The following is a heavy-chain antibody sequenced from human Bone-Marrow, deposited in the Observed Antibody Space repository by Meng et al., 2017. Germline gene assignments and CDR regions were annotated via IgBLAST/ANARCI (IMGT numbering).Heavy chain of an antibody. J-gene: IGHJ4*02. CDR1: GFTFSSSS. CDR2: ISSGSAYM. D-gene: IGHD2-2*01. Sequence: GLVKPGGSLRLSFAASGFTFSSSSMNWVRQAPGKGLEWVSSISSGSAYMYYADSVKGRFTISRDNAKNSLYLQMNSLRAEDTAVYYCARDPDGGGSNTFDSWGQGILVTVSS. CDR3: ARDPDGGGSNTFDS. V-gene: IGHV3-21*01.